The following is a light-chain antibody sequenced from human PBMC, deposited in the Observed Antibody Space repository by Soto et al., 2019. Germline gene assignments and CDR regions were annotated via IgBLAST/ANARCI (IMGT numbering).Light chain of an antibody. Sequence: QYALTQPASVSGSPGQSITISCTGTSSDVGGYNYVSWYQQHPGKAPKLMIYEVSNRPSGVSNRFSASKSGNTASLTISGLQAEDEADYYCTSYTSSSSYVVFGGGTKLTVL. CDR2: EVS. V-gene: IGLV2-14*01. CDR3: TSYTSSSSYVV. CDR1: SSDVGGYNY. J-gene: IGLJ2*01.